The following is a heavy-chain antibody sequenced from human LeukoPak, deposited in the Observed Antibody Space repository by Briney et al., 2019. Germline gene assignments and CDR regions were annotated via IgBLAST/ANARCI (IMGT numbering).Heavy chain of an antibody. CDR2: IYYSGST. V-gene: IGHV4-59*01. CDR3: ARDVVGEQWFDP. CDR1: GGSISSYY. D-gene: IGHD2-15*01. J-gene: IGHJ5*02. Sequence: PSETLSLTCTVSGGSISSYYWSWIRQPPGKGLEWIGYIYYSGSTNYNPSLKSRVTISVDTSKNQFSLKLSSVTAADTAVYYCARDVVGEQWFDPWGQGTLVTVSS.